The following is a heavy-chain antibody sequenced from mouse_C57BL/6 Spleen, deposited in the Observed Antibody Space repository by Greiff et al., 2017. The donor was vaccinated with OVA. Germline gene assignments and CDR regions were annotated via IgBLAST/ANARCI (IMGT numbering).Heavy chain of an antibody. Sequence: QVQLQQPGAELVRPGTSVKLSCKASGYTFTSYWMHWVKQRPGQGLEWIGVIDPSDSYTNYNQKFKGKATLTVDTSSSTAYMQLSSLTSEDSAVYYCARGGYYGSRMDYWGQGTSVTVSS. CDR2: IDPSDSYT. CDR1: GYTFTSYW. D-gene: IGHD1-1*01. J-gene: IGHJ4*01. V-gene: IGHV1-59*01. CDR3: ARGGYYGSRMDY.